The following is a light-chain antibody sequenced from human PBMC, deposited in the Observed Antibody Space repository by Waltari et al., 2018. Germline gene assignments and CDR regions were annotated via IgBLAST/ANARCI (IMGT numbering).Light chain of an antibody. CDR2: DVS. J-gene: IGLJ3*02. CDR1: SSDVGGYHY. Sequence: QSALTQPAAVSGSPGQSRTIPCSGTSSDVGGYHYVPWYQQHPGKAPTLMIYDVSDRPSGFSDRFSGSKSGTTASLTISGLQAEDEAHYYCSSYRSTSLVVFGGGTKLTVL. V-gene: IGLV2-14*03. CDR3: SSYRSTSLVV.